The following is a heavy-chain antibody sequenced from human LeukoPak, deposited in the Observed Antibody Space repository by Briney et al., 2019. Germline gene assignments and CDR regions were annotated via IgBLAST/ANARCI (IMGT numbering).Heavy chain of an antibody. CDR2: ISGSGGST. CDR1: GSTFSSYA. J-gene: IGHJ4*02. Sequence: GGSLRLSCAASGSTFSSYAMSWVRQAPGKGLEWVSAISGSGGSTYYADSVKGRFTISRDNSKNTLYLQMNSLRAEDTAVYYCAKVRGVRGVYYFDYWGQGTLVTVSS. D-gene: IGHD3-10*01. CDR3: AKVRGVRGVYYFDY. V-gene: IGHV3-23*01.